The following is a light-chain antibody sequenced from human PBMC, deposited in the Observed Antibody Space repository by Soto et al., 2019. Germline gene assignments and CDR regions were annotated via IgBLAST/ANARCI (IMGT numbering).Light chain of an antibody. CDR3: QQYNNWPPPALT. CDR1: QSVSSN. V-gene: IGKV3-15*01. Sequence: IVMTQSPATLSVSPGERATLSCRASQSVSSNLAWYQQKPGQAPRLLIYGASTRATGIPARFSGSGSGTEFTLTISSLQSEDFAVYYCQQYNNWPPPALTFGGGTKVEIK. J-gene: IGKJ4*01. CDR2: GAS.